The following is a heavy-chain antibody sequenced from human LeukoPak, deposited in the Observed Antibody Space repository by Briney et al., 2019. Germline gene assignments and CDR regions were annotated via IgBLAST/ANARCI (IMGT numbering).Heavy chain of an antibody. J-gene: IGHJ4*02. Sequence: GGSLRLSCMVSGFTLSSYEMSWIRQAPGKGLEWVSAISGSGGSTYYADSVKGRFTISRDNSKNTLYLRINSLRAEDTAVYYCAKDHLPGIVVADRDYWGQGTLVTVSS. CDR2: ISGSGGST. D-gene: IGHD6-19*01. V-gene: IGHV3-23*01. CDR1: GFTLSSYE. CDR3: AKDHLPGIVVADRDY.